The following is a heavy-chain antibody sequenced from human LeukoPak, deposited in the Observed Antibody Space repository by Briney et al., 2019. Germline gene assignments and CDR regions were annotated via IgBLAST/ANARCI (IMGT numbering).Heavy chain of an antibody. CDR1: GFTFSSYW. D-gene: IGHD3-3*01. CDR3: ARAHVAIFGVVEHFDY. CDR2: IKQDGSEK. J-gene: IGHJ4*02. Sequence: GGSLRLSCAASGFTFSSYWMSWVRQAPGKGLEWVANIKQDGSEKYYVDSVEGRFAISRDNAKNSLYLQMNSLRAEDTALYYCARAHVAIFGVVEHFDYWGQGTLVTVSS. V-gene: IGHV3-7*04.